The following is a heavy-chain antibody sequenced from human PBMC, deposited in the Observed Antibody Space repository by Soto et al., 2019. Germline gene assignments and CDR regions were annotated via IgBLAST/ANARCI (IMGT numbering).Heavy chain of an antibody. J-gene: IGHJ4*02. D-gene: IGHD6-19*01. CDR3: AREDSGWFFDY. CDR2: ISAYNGNT. CDR1: GYTFTSYG. Sequence: ASVKVSCKASGYTFTSYGISWVRQAPGQGLEWMGWISAYNGNTNYAQKLQGRVTMTTDTSASTAYMELSSLRSEDTAVYYCAREDSGWFFDYWGQGTLVTVSS. V-gene: IGHV1-18*01.